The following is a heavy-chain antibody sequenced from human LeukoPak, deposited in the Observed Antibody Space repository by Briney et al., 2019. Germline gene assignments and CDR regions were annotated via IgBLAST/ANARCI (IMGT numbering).Heavy chain of an antibody. J-gene: IGHJ6*02. V-gene: IGHV4-34*01. CDR3: ARARDASGSYSDPYYYGMDV. CDR2: INHSRST. CDR1: GGSFSVYY. D-gene: IGHD3-10*01. Sequence: SETLSLTPAVHGGSFSVYYWSCIRQPPGKGLECMGEINHSRSTTYTPSLKTRVTISVAKSKTQFSLKLSSVTSAETAVYYCARARDASGSYSDPYYYGMDVWGQGNTVTVSS.